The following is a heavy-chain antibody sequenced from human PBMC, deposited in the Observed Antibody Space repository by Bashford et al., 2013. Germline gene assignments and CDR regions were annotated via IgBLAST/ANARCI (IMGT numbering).Heavy chain of an antibody. CDR1: GGSISSGGYY. J-gene: IGHJ4*02. CDR3: ARGNNDILTEYYFDY. Sequence: SETLSLTCTVSGGSISSGGYYWSWIRQHPGKGLEWIGYIYYSGSTYYNPSLKSRVTISVDTSKNQFSLKLSSVTAADTAVYYCARGNNDILTEYYFDYWGQGTLVTVSS. D-gene: IGHD3-9*01. CDR2: IYYSGST. V-gene: IGHV4-31*03.